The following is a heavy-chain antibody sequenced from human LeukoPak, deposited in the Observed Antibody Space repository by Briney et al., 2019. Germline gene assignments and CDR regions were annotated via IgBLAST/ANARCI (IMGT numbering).Heavy chain of an antibody. CDR3: AKWGDYDTLTGYYVSDF. D-gene: IGHD3-9*01. J-gene: IGHJ4*02. CDR1: GFIFRNYA. CDR2: ITGSGDST. Sequence: GASLRLSCAASGFIFRNYAMSWARQAPGKGLEWVSAITGSGDSTYYADSVKGRFTISRDNSKNTLYVEMNTLRAEDTAVYYCAKWGDYDTLTGYYVSDFWGQGTLVTVSS. V-gene: IGHV3-23*01.